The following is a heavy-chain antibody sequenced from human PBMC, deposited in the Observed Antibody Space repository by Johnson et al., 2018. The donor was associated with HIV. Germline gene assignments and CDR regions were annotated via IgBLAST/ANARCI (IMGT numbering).Heavy chain of an antibody. D-gene: IGHD2-15*01. V-gene: IGHV3-11*04. CDR3: ARDTGGLLTSGAFDI. J-gene: IGHJ3*02. Sequence: WVSLISWDGSNKYYADSVKGRFSISRDNAKNSLYLQMNSLRAEDTAIYYCARDTGGLLTSGAFDIWGQGTMVTVSS. CDR2: ISWDGSNK.